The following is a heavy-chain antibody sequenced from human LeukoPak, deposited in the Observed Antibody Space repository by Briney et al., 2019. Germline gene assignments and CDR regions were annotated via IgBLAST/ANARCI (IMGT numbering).Heavy chain of an antibody. V-gene: IGHV3-30*02. CDR2: IQFDASEK. Sequence: GGSLRLSCTASGFTFSTYGIHWVRQAPGKGLEWVAFIQFDASEKYYVDSVEGRFTISRDNSKNTLYLQMNSLRGEDTAVYYCAKDVVGQQWPENYWGQGTLVTVSS. CDR3: AKDVVGQQWPENY. J-gene: IGHJ4*02. D-gene: IGHD6-19*01. CDR1: GFTFSTYG.